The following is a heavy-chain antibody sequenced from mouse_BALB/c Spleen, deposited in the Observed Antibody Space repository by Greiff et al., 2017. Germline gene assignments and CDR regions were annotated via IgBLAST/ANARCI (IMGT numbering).Heavy chain of an antibody. CDR3: ARGGKLAWFAY. Sequence: EVKVEESGGGLVKPGGSLKLSCAASGFTFSSYAMSWVRQTPEKRLEWVASISSGGSTYYPDSVKGRFTISRDNARNILYLQMSSLRSEDTAMYYCARGGKLAWFAYWGQGTLVTVSA. J-gene: IGHJ3*01. CDR2: ISSGGST. V-gene: IGHV5-6-5*01. D-gene: IGHD4-1*01. CDR1: GFTFSSYA.